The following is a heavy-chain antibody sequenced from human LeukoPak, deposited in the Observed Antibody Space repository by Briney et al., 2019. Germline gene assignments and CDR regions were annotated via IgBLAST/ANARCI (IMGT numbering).Heavy chain of an antibody. D-gene: IGHD6-13*01. Sequence: SETLSLTCTVSGDSISSYYWSWIRQPPGKGLEWIGNIFYSGSPNYNPSLKSRVTTSVDTSKNQFSLKLSFVTAADTAVYYCASVGHIVAAGTYDYWGQGTLVTVSS. CDR1: GDSISSYY. CDR3: ASVGHIVAAGTYDY. J-gene: IGHJ4*02. CDR2: IFYSGSP. V-gene: IGHV4-59*12.